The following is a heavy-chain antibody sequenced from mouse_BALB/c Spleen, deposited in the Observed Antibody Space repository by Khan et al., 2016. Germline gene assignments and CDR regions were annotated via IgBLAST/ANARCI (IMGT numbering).Heavy chain of an antibody. CDR1: GYTFSSYW. CDR2: ILPGSGST. Sequence: QVQLQQSGAELVKPGASVKISCKATGYTFSSYWIEWVKQRPGHGLEWIGEILPGSGSTNYNEKFKGKATFTADTSSNTAYMQLSSLTSEDSAVYYCARERFITTAQFAYWGQGTLVTVSA. D-gene: IGHD1-2*01. V-gene: IGHV1-9*01. J-gene: IGHJ3*01. CDR3: ARERFITTAQFAY.